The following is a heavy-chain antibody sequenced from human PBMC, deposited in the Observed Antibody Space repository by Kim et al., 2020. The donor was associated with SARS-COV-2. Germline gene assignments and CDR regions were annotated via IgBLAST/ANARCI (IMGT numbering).Heavy chain of an antibody. J-gene: IGHJ4*02. CDR1: GFTFSSYA. Sequence: GGSLRLSCAASGFTFSSYAMSWVRQAPGKGREWVSAISGSGGSTYYADAVKGRFTISRDNSKNTLYLQMNSLIAEETAVYSCVQEDEHYDILTGYYTTGYFDYWGQGTLVTVSS. V-gene: IGHV3-23*01. CDR3: VQEDEHYDILTGYYTTGYFDY. D-gene: IGHD3-9*01. CDR2: ISGSGGST.